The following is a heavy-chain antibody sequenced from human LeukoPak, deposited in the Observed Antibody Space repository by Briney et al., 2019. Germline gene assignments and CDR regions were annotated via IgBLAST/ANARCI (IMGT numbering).Heavy chain of an antibody. Sequence: TTSETLSLTCTVSGGSISGYYWSWIRQPPGKGPEWIGYIYYSGSTSYNPSLKSRVTISVDTSKNQFSLKLSSVTAADTAVYYCAREGARWEPSFSAFDIWGQGTMVTVSS. CDR2: IYYSGST. J-gene: IGHJ3*02. D-gene: IGHD1-26*01. V-gene: IGHV4-59*01. CDR1: GGSISGYY. CDR3: AREGARWEPSFSAFDI.